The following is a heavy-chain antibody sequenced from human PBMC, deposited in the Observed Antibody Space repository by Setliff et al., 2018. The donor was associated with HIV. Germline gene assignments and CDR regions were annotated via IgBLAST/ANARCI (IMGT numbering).Heavy chain of an antibody. V-gene: IGHV4-38-2*01. J-gene: IGHJ2*01. D-gene: IGHD3-9*01. Sequence: PSETLSLTCAVSGYSIRSGYYWGWIRQPPGKGLEWIGSIYHSGSTYYNPSLKSRVSISVDTSKNQFSLKLSSVTAADTAVYYCARGPPRWEEAISWYFDLWGRGTLVTVSS. CDR1: GYSIRSGYY. CDR3: ARGPPRWEEAISWYFDL. CDR2: IYHSGST.